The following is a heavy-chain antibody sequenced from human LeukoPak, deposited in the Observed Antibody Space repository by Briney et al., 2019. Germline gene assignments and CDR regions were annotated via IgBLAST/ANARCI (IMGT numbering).Heavy chain of an antibody. CDR3: ARPYSSSWYGYYYYGMDV. J-gene: IGHJ6*02. Sequence: ASVKVSCKASGYTFTSYDINWMRQATGQGLEWMGWMNPNSGNTGYAQKFQGRVTTTRNTSISTAYMELSSLRSEDTAVYYCARPYSSSWYGYYYYGMDVWGQGTTVTVSS. CDR2: MNPNSGNT. V-gene: IGHV1-8*01. D-gene: IGHD6-13*01. CDR1: GYTFTSYD.